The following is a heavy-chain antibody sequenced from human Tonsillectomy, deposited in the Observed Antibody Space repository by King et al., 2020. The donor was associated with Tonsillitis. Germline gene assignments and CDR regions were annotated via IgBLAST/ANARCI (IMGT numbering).Heavy chain of an antibody. J-gene: IGHJ4*02. CDR2: ISSSSSTI. D-gene: IGHD6-19*01. Sequence: VQLVESGGGLVQPGGSLRLSCAASGFTFSSYSMNWVRQAPGKGLEWVSYISSSSSTIYYADSVKGRFTISRDNAKNSLYLQMNSLRAEDTAVYYCARDGVRGIAVAGDFDYWGQGTLVTVSS. CDR3: ARDGVRGIAVAGDFDY. CDR1: GFTFSSYS. V-gene: IGHV3-48*01.